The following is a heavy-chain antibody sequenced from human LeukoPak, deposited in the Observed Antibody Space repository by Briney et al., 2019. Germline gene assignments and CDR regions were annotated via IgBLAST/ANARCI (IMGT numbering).Heavy chain of an antibody. J-gene: IGHJ4*02. CDR2: ISTDGSIT. CDR1: GFSFSSYF. D-gene: IGHD4-23*01. Sequence: GGSLRLSCATSGFSFSSYFMHWVRQAPGKGLVWVSRISTDGSITTYADSVKGRFTISRDNAKNTLYLQMNSLRAEDTAVYYCARDYAEDYGGNSGAPIDYWGQGTLVTVSS. CDR3: ARDYAEDYGGNSGAPIDY. V-gene: IGHV3-74*01.